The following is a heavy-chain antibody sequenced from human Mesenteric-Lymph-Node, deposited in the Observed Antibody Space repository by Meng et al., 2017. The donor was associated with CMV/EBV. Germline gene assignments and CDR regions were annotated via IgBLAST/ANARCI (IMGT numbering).Heavy chain of an antibody. Sequence: SVKVSCKASGGTFRSYVMRWVRQPPGQGLEWMGGIIPIFNTRNFAQKFQGRVTITADKSTSTAYMELSSLRSEDTAVYYCARAIINTGGDYWGQGTLVTVSS. CDR1: GGTFRSYV. J-gene: IGHJ4*02. V-gene: IGHV1-69*06. CDR2: IIPIFNTR. D-gene: IGHD3-22*01. CDR3: ARAIINTGGDY.